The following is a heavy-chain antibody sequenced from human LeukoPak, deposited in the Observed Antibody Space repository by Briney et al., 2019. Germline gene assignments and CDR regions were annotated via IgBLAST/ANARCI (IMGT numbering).Heavy chain of an antibody. Sequence: SETLPLTCTVSGGSISSSSYYWGWIRQPPGKGLEWIGSIYYSGSTYYNPSLKSRVTISVDTSKNQFSLKLSSVTAADTAVYYCARSYYDFWSGYLWYYMDVWGKGTTVTVSS. CDR3: ARSYYDFWSGYLWYYMDV. D-gene: IGHD3-3*01. CDR2: IYYSGST. CDR1: GGSISSSSYY. J-gene: IGHJ6*03. V-gene: IGHV4-39*07.